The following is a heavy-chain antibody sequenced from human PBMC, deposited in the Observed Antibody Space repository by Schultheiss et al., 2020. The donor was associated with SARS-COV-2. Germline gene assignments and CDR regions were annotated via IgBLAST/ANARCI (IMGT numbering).Heavy chain of an antibody. CDR2: IYYSGST. Sequence: SETLSLTCTVSGGSISSSSYYWGWIRQHPGKGLEWIGYIYYSGSTYYNPSLKSRVTISVDTSKNQFSLKLSSVTAADTAVYYCARDRRYYGWFDPWGQGTLVTVSS. V-gene: IGHV4-39*02. J-gene: IGHJ5*02. CDR3: ARDRRYYGWFDP. CDR1: GGSISSSSYY. D-gene: IGHD2/OR15-2a*01.